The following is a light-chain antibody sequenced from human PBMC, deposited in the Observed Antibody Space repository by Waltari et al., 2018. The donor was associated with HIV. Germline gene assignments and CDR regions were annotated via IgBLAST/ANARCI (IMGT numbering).Light chain of an antibody. J-gene: IGKJ2*01. V-gene: IGKV3-20*01. CDR2: GES. CDR1: QSVGSGY. CDR3: QQFYRPPYT. Sequence: ETVLTQSPGTLSLSPGERVTLSCRASQSVGSGYLAWYQQKPGQAPRLLTYGESSRATGIPDRFSGSGSKTDFTLTINRLEPEDFVVYYCQQFYRPPYTFGQGTKLEIK.